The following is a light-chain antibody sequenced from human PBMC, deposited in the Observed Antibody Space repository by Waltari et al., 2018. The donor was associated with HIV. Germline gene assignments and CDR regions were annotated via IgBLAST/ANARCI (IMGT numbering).Light chain of an antibody. V-gene: IGKV1-5*03. CDR2: KTF. CDR3: QQYQSYSLT. Sequence: DIQMTQYPSTLSASVGDRVTITCRSSQSISTWLAWYQQQPGRAPKLLIYKTFSLQSGVPSRFSGSGSGTEFSLTISSLQPDDFTTYYCQQYQSYSLTFGQGTRLEMK. CDR1: QSISTW. J-gene: IGKJ5*01.